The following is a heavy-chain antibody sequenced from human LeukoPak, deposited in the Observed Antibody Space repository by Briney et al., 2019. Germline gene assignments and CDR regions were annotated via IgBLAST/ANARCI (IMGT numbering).Heavy chain of an antibody. CDR1: ADSISNYY. D-gene: IGHD3-22*01. J-gene: IGHJ4*02. Sequence: SETLSLTCAVSADSISNYYWRWIRQAPGKGVEWIGYMSTSGSTNYNTSLKRRVYISLDTYKKRFSLNLNFVTAADTAVYYCASPRSGYRYTFDYWGQGALVTVSS. CDR3: ASPRSGYRYTFDY. CDR2: MSTSGST. V-gene: IGHV4-4*09.